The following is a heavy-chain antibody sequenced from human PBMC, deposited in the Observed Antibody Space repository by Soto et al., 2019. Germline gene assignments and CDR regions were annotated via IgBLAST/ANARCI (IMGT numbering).Heavy chain of an antibody. J-gene: IGHJ3*02. D-gene: IGHD3-16*02. V-gene: IGHV4-34*01. CDR2: INHSGST. CDR3: ARGRLNYDYVWGSYRYHDAFDI. Sequence: TSETLSLTCAVYGGSFSGYYWSWIRQPPGKGLEWIGEINHSGSTNYNPSLKSRVTISVDTSKNQFSLKLSSVTAADTAVYYCARGRLNYDYVWGSYRYHDAFDIWGQGTMVT. CDR1: GGSFSGYY.